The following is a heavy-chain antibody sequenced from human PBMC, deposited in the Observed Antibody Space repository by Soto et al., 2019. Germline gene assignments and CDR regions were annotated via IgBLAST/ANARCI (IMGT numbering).Heavy chain of an antibody. Sequence: PSQTLSLTCAISGDSVSSNSAGWNWIRQTPSRGLEWLGRTYYRSKWYFNYAVSVESRITINPDTSKNQFSLKLSSVTAADTAVYYCARQEYSGYGLREDYYYMDVWAKGPRSPSP. CDR1: GDSVSSNSAG. CDR3: ARQEYSGYGLREDYYYMDV. D-gene: IGHD5-12*01. CDR2: TYYRSKWYF. J-gene: IGHJ6*03. V-gene: IGHV6-1*01.